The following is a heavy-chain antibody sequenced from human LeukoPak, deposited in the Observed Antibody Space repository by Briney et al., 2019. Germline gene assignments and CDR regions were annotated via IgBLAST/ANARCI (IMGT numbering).Heavy chain of an antibody. CDR1: GFTFSSYA. Sequence: PGGSLRLSCAASGFTFSSYAMSWVRQAPGKGLEWVSAISGSGGSTYYADSVKGRFTISRDNSKNTLYLQMNSLRAEDTAVYYCARVPDLYCSGGSCYDFDYWGQGTLVTVSS. CDR3: ARVPDLYCSGGSCYDFDY. V-gene: IGHV3-23*01. CDR2: ISGSGGST. D-gene: IGHD2-15*01. J-gene: IGHJ4*02.